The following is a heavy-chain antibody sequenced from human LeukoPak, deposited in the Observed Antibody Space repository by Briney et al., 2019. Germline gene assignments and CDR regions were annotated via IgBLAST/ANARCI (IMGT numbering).Heavy chain of an antibody. CDR1: VGSVSSYH. Sequence: SETLSLTCIVSVGSVSSYHWTWIRQPAGKGLEWIGRIYASGSTNYNPSLKSRITMSVDTSKNQFSLKLSSVTAADTAVYYCARGLGGDYVDAFDIWGQGTMVTVSS. V-gene: IGHV4-4*07. CDR3: ARGLGGDYVDAFDI. CDR2: IYASGST. D-gene: IGHD2-21*02. J-gene: IGHJ3*02.